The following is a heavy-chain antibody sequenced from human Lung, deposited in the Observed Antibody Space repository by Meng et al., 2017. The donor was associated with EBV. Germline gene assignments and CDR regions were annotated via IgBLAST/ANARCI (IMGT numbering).Heavy chain of an antibody. CDR3: ARASRVLGGFDY. J-gene: IGHJ4*02. CDR1: GYTFTNYY. Sequence: VQLWQSGAEVKKPGASAKVSCKASGYTFTNYYMHWVRQAPGQGLEWMGIINTSVGYTSHAQKFQGRVTMTRDTSTSTVHMEVSSLRSADTAVYYCARASRVLGGFDYWGQGTLVTVSS. CDR2: INTSVGYT. D-gene: IGHD3-16*01. V-gene: IGHV1-46*01.